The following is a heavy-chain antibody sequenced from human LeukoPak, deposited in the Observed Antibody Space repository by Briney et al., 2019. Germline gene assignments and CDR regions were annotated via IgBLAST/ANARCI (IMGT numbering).Heavy chain of an antibody. CDR2: ISPNNEDT. D-gene: IGHD5-12*01. Sequence: ASVKVSCKASGFTFTDYYLHWVRQAPGQGLEWMGWISPNNEDTDYAQKFQGRVRMTTDTSISTAYMDLSRLTSNDTAMYYCAREGPLSSIKHWGQGTLVTVSS. CDR1: GFTFTDYY. V-gene: IGHV1-2*02. J-gene: IGHJ1*01. CDR3: AREGPLSSIKH.